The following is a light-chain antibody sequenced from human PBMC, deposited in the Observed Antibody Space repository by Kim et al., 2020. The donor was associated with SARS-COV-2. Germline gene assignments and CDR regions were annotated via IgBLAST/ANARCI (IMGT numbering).Light chain of an antibody. J-gene: IGKJ3*01. CDR3: QQYDNWPRT. CDR1: QSVSSN. V-gene: IGKV3-15*01. Sequence: EIVMTQSPAILSVSPGERATLSCRASQSVSSNLAWFQQKPGQAPRLLIYGASTRATGIPARFSGSGSGTEFTLTISSLQSEDFGVYYCQQYDNWPRTFGPGTKVDIK. CDR2: GAS.